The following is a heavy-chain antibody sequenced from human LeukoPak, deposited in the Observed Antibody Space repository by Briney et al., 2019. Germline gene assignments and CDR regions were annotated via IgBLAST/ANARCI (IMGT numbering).Heavy chain of an antibody. J-gene: IGHJ4*02. CDR2: IIPILGIA. CDR3: ARDRDSSGWPAHSFDY. V-gene: IGHV1-69*04. Sequence: ASVKVSCKASGGTFSSYAISWLRQAPGQGLEWMGRIIPILGIANYAQKFQGRVTITADKSTSTAYMELRSLRSDDTAVYYCARDRDSSGWPAHSFDYWGQGTLVTVSS. D-gene: IGHD6-19*01. CDR1: GGTFSSYA.